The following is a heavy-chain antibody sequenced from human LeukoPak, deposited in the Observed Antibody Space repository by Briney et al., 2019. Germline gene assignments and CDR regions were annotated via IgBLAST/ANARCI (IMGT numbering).Heavy chain of an antibody. CDR1: GFTFSNYA. CDR2: ISGVGDTT. J-gene: IGHJ4*02. Sequence: GGSLRRSCAASGFTFSNYAMSWVRQAPGKGLEWVSVISGVGDTTYYGDSVKGRVTTSRDNSKKTLYLQMNSLRAEDTAVYYCAKADRGWGVITKDWGQGTLVTVSS. V-gene: IGHV3-23*01. D-gene: IGHD3-10*01. CDR3: AKADRGWGVITKD.